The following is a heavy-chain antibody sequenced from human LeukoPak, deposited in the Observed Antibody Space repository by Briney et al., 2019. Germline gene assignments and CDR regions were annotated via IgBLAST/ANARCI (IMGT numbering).Heavy chain of an antibody. D-gene: IGHD2-2*01. CDR3: AKEGYCSRTSCYDFEY. Sequence: GGSLRLSCAASGFTFSSYGMHWVRQAPGKGLEWVAVISYDGSNKYYADSVKGRCTTFRDNTKNTLYPQMNSPRAEATAVYYCAKEGYCSRTSCYDFEYWGQGTLVTVSS. V-gene: IGHV3-30*18. J-gene: IGHJ4*02. CDR1: GFTFSSYG. CDR2: ISYDGSNK.